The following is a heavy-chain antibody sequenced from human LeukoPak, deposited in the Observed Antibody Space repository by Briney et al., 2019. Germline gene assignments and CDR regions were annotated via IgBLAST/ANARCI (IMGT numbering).Heavy chain of an antibody. CDR1: GFTFSNAW. V-gene: IGHV3-15*01. D-gene: IGHD3-10*01. CDR2: IKSKTDGGTT. Sequence: GGSLRLSCAASGFTFSNAWMSWVRQAPGKGLEWVGRIKSKTDGGTTDYAAPVKGRFTISRDDSKNTLYLQMNSLKTEDTAVYYCTTDFSRYRYYGSGSPGFDYWGQGTLVTVSS. J-gene: IGHJ4*02. CDR3: TTDFSRYRYYGSGSPGFDY.